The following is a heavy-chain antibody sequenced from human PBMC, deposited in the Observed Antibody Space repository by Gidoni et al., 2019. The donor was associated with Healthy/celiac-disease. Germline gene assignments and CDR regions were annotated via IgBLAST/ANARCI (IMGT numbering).Heavy chain of an antibody. CDR1: GGSISSGSYY. CDR2: IYTSGST. CDR3: ARGRGAFDI. J-gene: IGHJ3*02. Sequence: QVQLQESGPGLVKPSQTLSLTCTVSGGSISSGSYYWSWIRQPAGKGLEWIGRIYTSGSTNYNPSLKSRVTISVDTSKNQFSLKLSSVTAADTAVYYCARGRGAFDIWGQGTMVTVSS. V-gene: IGHV4-61*02.